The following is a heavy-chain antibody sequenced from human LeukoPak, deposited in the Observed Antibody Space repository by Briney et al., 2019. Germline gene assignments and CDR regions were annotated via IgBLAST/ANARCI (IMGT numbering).Heavy chain of an antibody. CDR1: GFTVSSNY. CDR2: ISSSGSTI. D-gene: IGHD3-10*01. J-gene: IGHJ4*02. V-gene: IGHV3-11*04. CDR3: ARDGGDYGSGGYYAY. Sequence: SGGSLRLSCAASGFTVSSNYMSWVRQAPGKGLEWASYISSSGSTIYYADSVKGRFTISRDNAKKSLYLQMDSLRAEDTAVYYCARDGGDYGSGGYYAYWGQGTLVTVSS.